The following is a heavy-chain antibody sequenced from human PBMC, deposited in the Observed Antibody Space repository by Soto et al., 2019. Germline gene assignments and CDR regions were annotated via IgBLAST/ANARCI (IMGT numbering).Heavy chain of an antibody. CDR2: IYWDDDK. D-gene: IGHD1-26*01. Sequence: SGPPLVNPTQTLTLTCTFSGFSLSTEGVSVGWVRQPPTKALEWLAFIYWDDDKRYSPSLKSRLTITKDTSKNQVVLTMTNMDPVDTATYFCTHKRRSRGGAYYWVWDYWGQGTLVNVSS. J-gene: IGHJ4*02. CDR1: GFSLSTEGVS. V-gene: IGHV2-5*02. CDR3: THKRRSRGGAYYWVWDY.